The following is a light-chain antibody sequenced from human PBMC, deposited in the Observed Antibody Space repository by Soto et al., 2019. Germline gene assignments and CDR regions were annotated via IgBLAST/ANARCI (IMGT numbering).Light chain of an antibody. CDR1: QSVSGSY. CDR3: QQYGSSPVT. V-gene: IGKV3-20*01. J-gene: IGKJ4*01. Sequence: EIVLTQSPGTLSLSPGERATLSCRASQSVSGSYLAWYQQKPGQAPWLLIYGASSRATAIPDRFSGSGSGTDFTLSISRLEPEDFAVYYCQQYGSSPVTFGGGTKVEIK. CDR2: GAS.